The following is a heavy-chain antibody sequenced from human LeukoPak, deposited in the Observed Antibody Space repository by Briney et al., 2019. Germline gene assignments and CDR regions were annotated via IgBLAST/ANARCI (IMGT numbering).Heavy chain of an antibody. J-gene: IGHJ3*02. Sequence: GGSLRLSCAASGFIFSTYSMNWVRRAPGKGLEWVSSISTSSSYIYYADSVKGRFTISRDNANDSLYLQMNSLRAEDTAVYYCARSFSTYSYDASHWRGAFDIWGHGTMVTVSS. CDR1: GFIFSTYS. CDR3: ARSFSTYSYDASHWRGAFDI. D-gene: IGHD3-22*01. V-gene: IGHV3-21*01. CDR2: ISTSSSYI.